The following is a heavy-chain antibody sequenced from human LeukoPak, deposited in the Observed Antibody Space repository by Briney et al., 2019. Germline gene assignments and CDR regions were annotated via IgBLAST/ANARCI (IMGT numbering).Heavy chain of an antibody. CDR1: GGSISSGSYY. CDR3: ASNLPGGYDSSDRGWFDY. V-gene: IGHV4-61*02. D-gene: IGHD3-22*01. J-gene: IGHJ4*02. CDR2: IYTSGST. Sequence: PSETLSLTCTVSGGSISSGSYYWSCIRQPAGKGLEWIGRIYTSGSTNYNPSLKSRVTISVDTSKNQFSLKLSSVTAADTAVYYCASNLPGGYDSSDRGWFDYWGQGTLVTVSS.